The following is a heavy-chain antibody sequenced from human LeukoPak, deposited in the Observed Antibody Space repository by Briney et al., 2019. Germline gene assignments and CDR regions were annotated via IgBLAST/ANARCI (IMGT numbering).Heavy chain of an antibody. D-gene: IGHD3-10*01. J-gene: IGHJ6*02. Sequence: PGGSLRLSCAASGFTFSSYWMSWVRQAPGKGLEWVADIKQDGSEKYYVDSVKGRFTISRDNAKNSLYLQMNSLRAEDTAVYYCARGLRITMVRGGTTNYYYGMDVWGQGTTVTVSS. CDR3: ARGLRITMVRGGTTNYYYGMDV. CDR1: GFTFSSYW. CDR2: IKQDGSEK. V-gene: IGHV3-7*01.